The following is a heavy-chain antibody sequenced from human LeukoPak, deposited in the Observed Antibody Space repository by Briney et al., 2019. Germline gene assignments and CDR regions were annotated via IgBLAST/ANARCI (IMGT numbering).Heavy chain of an antibody. CDR1: GYTLTELS. CDR3: ARGTGITYYYEDY. J-gene: IGHJ4*02. V-gene: IGHV1-24*01. D-gene: IGHD3-22*01. Sequence: ASVKVSCKVSGYTLTELSMHWVRQAPGKGLEWMGGFDPEDGETIYAQKFQGRVTITRNTSISTAYMELSSLRSEDTAVYYCARGTGITYYYEDYWGQGTLVTVSS. CDR2: FDPEDGET.